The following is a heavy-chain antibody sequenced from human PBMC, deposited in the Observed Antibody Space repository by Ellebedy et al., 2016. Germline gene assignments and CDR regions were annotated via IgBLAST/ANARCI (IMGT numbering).Heavy chain of an antibody. D-gene: IGHD7-27*01. Sequence: ASVKVSCKVSGYTLTELSMHWVRQAPGKGLEWMGGFDPEDGEPIYAQKFQGRVTITADKSTSTAYMELSSLRSEDTSIYSCERAPPPRGDRSADAFDIWGQGTMVTVST. J-gene: IGHJ3*02. V-gene: IGHV1-24*01. CDR2: FDPEDGEP. CDR3: ERAPPPRGDRSADAFDI. CDR1: GYTLTELS.